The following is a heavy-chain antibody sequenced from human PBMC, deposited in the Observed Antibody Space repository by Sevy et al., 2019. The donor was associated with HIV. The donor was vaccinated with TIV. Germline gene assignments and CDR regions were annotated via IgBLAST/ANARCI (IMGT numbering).Heavy chain of an antibody. CDR1: EFTFSSYN. J-gene: IGHJ4*02. Sequence: GGSLRLSCAASEFTFSSYNMNWVRQAPGKGLEWVSSISGSSNYIYYAESVKGRFRISRDNVKDTLYLQMNSLRADDTAVYYCARGPPDGSYDYFDYWGQGTLVTVSP. CDR2: ISGSSNYI. V-gene: IGHV3-21*06. D-gene: IGHD1-26*01. CDR3: ARGPPDGSYDYFDY.